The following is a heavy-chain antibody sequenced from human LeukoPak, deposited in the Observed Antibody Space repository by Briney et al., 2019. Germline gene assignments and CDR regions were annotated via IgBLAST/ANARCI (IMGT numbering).Heavy chain of an antibody. J-gene: IGHJ6*03. Sequence: GGSLRLSCAASGFTLSSYAMSWVRQAPGKGLEWVSAISGSGGSTYYADSVKGRFTISRDNSKNTLYLQMNSLRAEDTAVYYCAKEYSNPTTWYYYYMDVWGKGTTVTVSS. D-gene: IGHD4-11*01. CDR2: ISGSGGST. CDR1: GFTLSSYA. V-gene: IGHV3-23*01. CDR3: AKEYSNPTTWYYYYMDV.